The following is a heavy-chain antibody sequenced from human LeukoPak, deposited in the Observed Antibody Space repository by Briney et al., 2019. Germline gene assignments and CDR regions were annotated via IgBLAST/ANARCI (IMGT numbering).Heavy chain of an antibody. D-gene: IGHD1-1*01. Sequence: PGGSLRLSCAASGFTFSSYWMSWVRQAPGKGLEWVANVNEDGGEKYYVDSVKGRFTISRDNAKNSLYLQMNSLRAEDTAVYYCVRAIRGTADYWGQGTLVTVSS. V-gene: IGHV3-7*01. CDR2: VNEDGGEK. CDR3: VRAIRGTADY. J-gene: IGHJ4*02. CDR1: GFTFSSYW.